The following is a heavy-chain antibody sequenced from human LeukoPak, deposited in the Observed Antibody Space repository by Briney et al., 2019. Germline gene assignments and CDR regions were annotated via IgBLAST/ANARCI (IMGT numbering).Heavy chain of an antibody. Sequence: GGSLRLSCAASGFTFSSYAMSWVRKAPGKGLEWVSGISGTGNNTYYADSVKGRFTISRDNSKNTLHVQVNSLGTEDTAAYYCAKGSYYDSSGSFYSDYWGQGTLVTVSS. CDR1: GFTFSSYA. V-gene: IGHV3-23*01. J-gene: IGHJ4*02. CDR2: ISGTGNNT. CDR3: AKGSYYDSSGSFYSDY. D-gene: IGHD3-22*01.